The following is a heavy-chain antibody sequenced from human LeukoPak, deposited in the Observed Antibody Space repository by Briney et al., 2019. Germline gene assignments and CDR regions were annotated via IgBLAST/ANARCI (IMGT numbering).Heavy chain of an antibody. D-gene: IGHD6-19*01. CDR2: IDPSDSYT. CDR1: GYRFTSYW. V-gene: IGHV5-10-1*01. CDR3: ARLGGAVAGTCYCGMDV. Sequence: GESLKISCKGSGYRFTSYWISWVRQMPGKGLEWMGRIDPSDSYTNYSPSFQGHVAISADKSISTAYLQWSSLKASDTAMYHCARLGGAVAGTCYCGMDVWGQGTTVSVSS. J-gene: IGHJ6*02.